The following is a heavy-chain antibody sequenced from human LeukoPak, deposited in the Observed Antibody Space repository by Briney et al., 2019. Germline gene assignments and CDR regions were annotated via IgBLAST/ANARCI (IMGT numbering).Heavy chain of an antibody. V-gene: IGHV4-59*01. CDR2: ISNGGST. CDR1: GASINTYY. CDR3: VRLQPNSGEWAFDI. Sequence: SETLSLTCTVSGASINTYYWSWLRQPPGEGLEWIGYISNGGSTIYNPSLMSRVTISVDPSKNQLSLRLTSVTAADTAVYYCVRLQPNSGEWAFDIWGQGTMVSVSS. J-gene: IGHJ3*02. D-gene: IGHD6-19*01.